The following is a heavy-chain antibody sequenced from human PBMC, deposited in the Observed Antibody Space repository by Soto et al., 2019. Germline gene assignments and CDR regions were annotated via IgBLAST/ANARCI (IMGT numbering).Heavy chain of an antibody. J-gene: IGHJ4*02. D-gene: IGHD5-18*01. CDR1: GFTFSAYD. CDR2: VNGGSGGST. Sequence: RWSLRLSCATSGFTFSAYDMNWVRQAPGMGLEWVSLVNGGSGGSTYYADSVKGRFTISRDDSKNTLYLQMNSLRAEDTAVYYCRAYTYGHGFDYWGQGTLVTVSS. CDR3: RAYTYGHGFDY. V-gene: IGHV3-23*01.